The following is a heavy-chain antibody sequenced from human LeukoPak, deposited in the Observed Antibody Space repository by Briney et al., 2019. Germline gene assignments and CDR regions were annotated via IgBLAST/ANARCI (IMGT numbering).Heavy chain of an antibody. J-gene: IGHJ5*02. V-gene: IGHV1-18*01. CDR3: ARDSVRSRYSSGWGWFDP. CDR1: GYTFTSYG. D-gene: IGHD6-19*01. Sequence: ASVKVSCKASGYTFTSYGISWVRQAPGQGLEWMGWISAYNGNTNYAQKLQGRVTMTTDTSTSTAYMELRSLRSDDTAVYYCARDSVRSRYSSGWGWFDPWGQGTLVTVSS. CDR2: ISAYNGNT.